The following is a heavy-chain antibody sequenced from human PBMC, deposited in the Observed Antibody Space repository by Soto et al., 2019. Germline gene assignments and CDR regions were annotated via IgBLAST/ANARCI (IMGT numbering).Heavy chain of an antibody. CDR2: ITINGNT. Sequence: PXETLSLACRVSGAYISDFSWSWIRQPAGKGLEWIGRITINGNTQKNPSFKSRVTMSIDTSRNHFSLNLQSATAADTALYYCARETGENWTYEAHWGPGPLVTVSS. V-gene: IGHV4-4*07. CDR3: ARETGENWTYEAH. CDR1: GAYISDFS. D-gene: IGHD1-7*01. J-gene: IGHJ4*02.